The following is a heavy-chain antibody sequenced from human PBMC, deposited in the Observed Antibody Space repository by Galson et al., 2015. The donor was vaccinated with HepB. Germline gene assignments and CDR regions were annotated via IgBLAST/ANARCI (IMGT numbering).Heavy chain of an antibody. CDR1: GFTFSTYD. Sequence: SLRLSCAASGFTFSTYDLHWVRQVTGKGLEWVSAISTDGDPFYADSVRGRFTISRENAKNSWYLQMNSLRVKDTAVYYCAGVRWVGRAFDIWGQGTMVTVSS. V-gene: IGHV3-13*05. CDR3: AGVRWVGRAFDI. D-gene: IGHD4-23*01. CDR2: ISTDGDP. J-gene: IGHJ3*02.